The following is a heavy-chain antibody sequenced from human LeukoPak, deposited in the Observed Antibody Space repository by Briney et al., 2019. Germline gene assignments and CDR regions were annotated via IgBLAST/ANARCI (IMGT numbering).Heavy chain of an antibody. CDR3: AMDHYGSGSYYNWRGKFDY. J-gene: IGHJ4*02. CDR2: INHSGST. CDR1: GGSFSGYY. V-gene: IGHV4-34*01. Sequence: SEILSLTCAVYGGSFSGYYWSWIRQPPGKGLEWIGEINHSGSTNYNPSLKSRVTISVDTSKNQFSLKLSSVTAADTAVYYCAMDHYGSGSYYNWRGKFDYWGQGTLVTVSS. D-gene: IGHD3-10*01.